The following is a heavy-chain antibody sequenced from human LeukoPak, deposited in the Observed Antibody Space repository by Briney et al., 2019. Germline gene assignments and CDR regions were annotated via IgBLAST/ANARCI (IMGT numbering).Heavy chain of an antibody. J-gene: IGHJ4*02. V-gene: IGHV4-34*01. CDR2: INQSGST. Sequence: TSETLSLTCSVSGGSLSPYYWSWIRQPPGGGLEWLGEINQSGSTNYNPSLKSRVTISVEKFKNQFSLKLSSVTAADTAVYYCARAGYYYDSSGYFDYWGQGTLVTVSS. D-gene: IGHD3-22*01. CDR1: GGSLSPYY. CDR3: ARAGYYYDSSGYFDY.